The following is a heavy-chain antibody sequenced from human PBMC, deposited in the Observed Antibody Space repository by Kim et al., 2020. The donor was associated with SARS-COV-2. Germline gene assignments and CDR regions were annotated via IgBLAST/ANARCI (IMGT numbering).Heavy chain of an antibody. CDR3: ARPLLQNYYYYYGMDV. J-gene: IGHJ6*02. V-gene: IGHV1-46*01. Sequence: KFQGRVTMTRDTSTSTVYMELSSLRSEDTAVYYCARPLLQNYYYYYGMDVWGQGTTVTVSS.